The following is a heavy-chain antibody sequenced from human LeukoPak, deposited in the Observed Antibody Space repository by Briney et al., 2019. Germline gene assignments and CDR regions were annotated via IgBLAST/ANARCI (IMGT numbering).Heavy chain of an antibody. Sequence: PSETLSLTCTVSGGSISSYYWSWIRQPPGKGLEWIGYIYYSGSTNYNPSLKSRVTISVDTSKNQFSLKLSSVTAADTAVYYCARSPPGTPDYYYYYMDVWGKGTTVTVSS. CDR2: IYYSGST. CDR1: GGSISSYY. D-gene: IGHD1-1*01. J-gene: IGHJ6*03. V-gene: IGHV4-59*01. CDR3: ARSPPGTPDYYYYYMDV.